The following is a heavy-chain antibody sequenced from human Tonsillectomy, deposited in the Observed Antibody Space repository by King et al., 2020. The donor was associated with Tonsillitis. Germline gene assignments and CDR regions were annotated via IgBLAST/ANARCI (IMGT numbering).Heavy chain of an antibody. J-gene: IGHJ4*02. CDR2: IIPILGIT. V-gene: IGHV1-69*09. CDR1: GGTFSSYA. D-gene: IGHD4-17*01. CDR3: ARDSAQTVNTFDY. Sequence: GQLVQSGAEVKKNGSSVKVSCQASGGTFSSYAISWVRQAPGQGLEWMGRIIPILGITKYAQKFQGRVTITADKSTSTAYMELSSLRSEDTAVYYCARDSAQTVNTFDYWGQGTLGTVSA.